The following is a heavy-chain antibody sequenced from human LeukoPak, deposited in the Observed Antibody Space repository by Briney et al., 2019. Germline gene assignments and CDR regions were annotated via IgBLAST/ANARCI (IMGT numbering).Heavy chain of an antibody. J-gene: IGHJ1*01. Sequence: ASVKVSCKASGYTFTSYGISWVRQDPGRGLEWMGWISAYNGNTNYAQKLQGRVTMTTDTSTSTAYMELRSLRSDDTAVYYCARDCVRDYYDSSGYEFQHWGQGTLVTVSS. CDR3: ARDCVRDYYDSSGYEFQH. CDR2: ISAYNGNT. V-gene: IGHV1-18*01. CDR1: GYTFTSYG. D-gene: IGHD3-22*01.